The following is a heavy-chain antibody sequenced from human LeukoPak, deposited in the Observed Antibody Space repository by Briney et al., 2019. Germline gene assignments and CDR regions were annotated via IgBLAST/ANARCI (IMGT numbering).Heavy chain of an antibody. CDR1: GFTFSDYA. Sequence: PGGSLRLSCAASGFTFSDYAMTWVRQAPGKGLEWVSSISGSGDKTYYGDSMKGRLTISRDNVKNTVFLQMNSLSADDTALYYCAKAQAGTYDYWGQRTLATVSS. CDR3: AKAQAGTYDY. V-gene: IGHV3-23*01. J-gene: IGHJ4*02. CDR2: ISGSGDKT. D-gene: IGHD6-19*01.